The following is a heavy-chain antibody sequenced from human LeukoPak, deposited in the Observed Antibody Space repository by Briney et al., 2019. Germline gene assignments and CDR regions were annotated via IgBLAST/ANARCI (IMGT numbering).Heavy chain of an antibody. Sequence: GGSLRLSCAASGFTFSSYAMHWVRQAPGKGLEWVAVISYDGSNKYYADSVKGRFTISRDNAKNSLYLQMNSLRAEDTAVYYCARNGIMITFGGVIVEYNWFDPWGQGTLVTVSS. V-gene: IGHV3-30-3*01. CDR1: GFTFSSYA. CDR2: ISYDGSNK. CDR3: ARNGIMITFGGVIVEYNWFDP. J-gene: IGHJ5*02. D-gene: IGHD3-16*02.